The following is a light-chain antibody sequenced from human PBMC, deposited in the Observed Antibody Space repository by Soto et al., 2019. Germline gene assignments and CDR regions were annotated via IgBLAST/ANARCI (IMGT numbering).Light chain of an antibody. CDR1: QDISSY. J-gene: IGKJ1*01. V-gene: IGKV1-8*01. CDR3: QQYFTFPRT. CDR2: ATS. Sequence: AIRMTQSPSSLSASTGDRVTITCRASQDISSYLAWYQQRPGKAPKLLIYATSTLQSGVPSRFGGSASGADSTLTISGLQSEDFANYYCQQYFTFPRTFGQGTKVEIK.